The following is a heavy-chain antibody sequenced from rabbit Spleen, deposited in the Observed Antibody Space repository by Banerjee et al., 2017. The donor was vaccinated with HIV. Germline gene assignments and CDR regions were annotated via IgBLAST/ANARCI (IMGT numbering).Heavy chain of an antibody. J-gene: IGHJ6*01. CDR2: TAAGGSPFT. Sequence: QEQLVESGGGLVKPEGSLKLSCTASGFSFSNKAVMCWVRQAPGKGLEWIACTAAGGSPFTYYATWAKGRFTCSKASSTTVTLQMTSLTAADTATYFCARDTGTSFSTYGMDLWGPGTLVTVS. CDR1: GFSFSNKAV. CDR3: ARDTGTSFSTYGMDL. D-gene: IGHD8-1*01. V-gene: IGHV1S45*01.